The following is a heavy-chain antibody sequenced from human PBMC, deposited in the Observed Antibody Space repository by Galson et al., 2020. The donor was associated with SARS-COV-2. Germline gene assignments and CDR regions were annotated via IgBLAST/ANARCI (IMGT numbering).Heavy chain of an antibody. CDR1: GFTFSSYG. Sequence: GGSLRLSCAASGFTFSSYGMHWVRQAPGKGLEWVAVISYDGSNKYYADSVKGRFTISRDNSKNTLYLQMNSLRAEDTAVYYCVRDPSRAAADQGAFDSWGPGTMVTVSP. CDR3: VRDPSRAAADQGAFDS. CDR2: ISYDGSNK. V-gene: IGHV3-30*03. D-gene: IGHD6-13*01. J-gene: IGHJ3*01.